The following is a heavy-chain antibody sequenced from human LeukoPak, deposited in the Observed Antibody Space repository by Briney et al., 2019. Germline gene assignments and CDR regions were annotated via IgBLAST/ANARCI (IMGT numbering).Heavy chain of an antibody. V-gene: IGHV1-24*01. J-gene: IGHJ4*02. CDR2: FDPEDGET. D-gene: IGHD4-17*01. CDR3: ATEVAPDYANFY. CDR1: GYTLTELS. Sequence: ASVKVSCKVSGYTLTELSMHWVRQAPGKGLEWMGGFDPEDGETIYAQKFQGRVTMIEDTSTDTAYVELSSLRSEDTAVYYCATEVAPDYANFYWGQGTLVTVSS.